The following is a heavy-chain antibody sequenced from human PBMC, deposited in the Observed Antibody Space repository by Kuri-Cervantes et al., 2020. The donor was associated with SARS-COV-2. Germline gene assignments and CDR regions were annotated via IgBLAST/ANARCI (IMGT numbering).Heavy chain of an antibody. CDR2: IYYSGST. J-gene: IGHJ4*02. CDR3: ARLPRALGTLDY. Sequence: GSLRLSCTVSGGSISSSSYYWGWIRQPPGKGLEWIGSIYYSGSTYYNPSLKSRVTISVDTSKNQFSPKLSSVTAADTAVYYCARLPRALGTLDYWGQGTLVTVSS. D-gene: IGHD7-27*01. CDR1: GGSISSSSYY. V-gene: IGHV4-39*01.